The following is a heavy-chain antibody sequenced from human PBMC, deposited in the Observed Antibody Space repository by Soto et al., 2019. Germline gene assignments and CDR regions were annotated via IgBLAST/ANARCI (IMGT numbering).Heavy chain of an antibody. V-gene: IGHV1-69*02. CDR1: GGTLSSYT. J-gene: IGHJ4*02. Sequence: SVKVACKSSGGTLSSYTIGWVRQAPGQGLEWMGRIIPILGIANYAQKFQGRVTITADKSTSTAYMELSSLRSEDTAVYYCARRGGYCSSTSCYEDYWGQGTLLTVSS. D-gene: IGHD2-2*01. CDR2: IIPILGIA. CDR3: ARRGGYCSSTSCYEDY.